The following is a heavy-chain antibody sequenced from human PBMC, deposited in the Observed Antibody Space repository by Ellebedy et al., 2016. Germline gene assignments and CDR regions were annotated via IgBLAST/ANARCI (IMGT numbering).Heavy chain of an antibody. V-gene: IGHV3-48*04. CDR2: ISARSNAI. Sequence: GGSLRLXXRGSGFDFRYNPMNWVRQAPGKGLEWVAYISARSNAIDYADSVKGRFTISRDNAETSVYLQMNSLRVDDTATYYCAKDHPNWANDYWGQGVLVTVSS. CDR1: GFDFRYNP. D-gene: IGHD2-15*01. J-gene: IGHJ4*02. CDR3: AKDHPNWANDY.